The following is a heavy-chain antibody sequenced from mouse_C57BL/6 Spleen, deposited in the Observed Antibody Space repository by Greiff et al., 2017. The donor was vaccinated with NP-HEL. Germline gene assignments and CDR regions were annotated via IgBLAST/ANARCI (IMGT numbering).Heavy chain of an antibody. CDR2: IDPSDSYT. V-gene: IGHV1-69*01. Sequence: VQLQQPGAELVMPGASVKLSCKASGYTFTSYWMHWVKQRPGQGLEWIGEIDPSDSYTNYNQKFKGKSTLTVDKSSSTAYMQLSSLTSEDSAVYYCARIDYSNSFDYWGQGTTLTVSS. CDR3: ARIDYSNSFDY. D-gene: IGHD2-5*01. J-gene: IGHJ2*01. CDR1: GYTFTSYW.